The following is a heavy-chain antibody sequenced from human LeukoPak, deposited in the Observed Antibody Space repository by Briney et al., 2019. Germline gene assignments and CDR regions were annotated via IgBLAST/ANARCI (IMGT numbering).Heavy chain of an antibody. V-gene: IGHV4-34*01. D-gene: IGHD3-3*02. Sequence: PSETLSLTCGASGGSFSDYYWSWIRQPPGKGLEWIGEIIHSGATSSNPSLKSRVTISMDPSKNQFSLKLSSVTAADTAVYYCAGGRFSVYYFDYWGQGSLVTVSS. J-gene: IGHJ4*02. CDR1: GGSFSDYY. CDR3: AGGRFSVYYFDY. CDR2: IIHSGAT.